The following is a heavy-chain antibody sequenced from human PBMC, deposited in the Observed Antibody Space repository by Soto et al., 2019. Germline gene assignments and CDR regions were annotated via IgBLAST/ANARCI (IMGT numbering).Heavy chain of an antibody. V-gene: IGHV3-30*18. CDR1: GFTFSSYG. Sequence: GGSLRLSCAASGFTFSSYGMHWVRQAPGKGLEWVAVISYDGSNKYYADSVKGRFTISRDNSKNTLYLQMNSLRAEDTAVYYCAKDRGDIVVVVAATPGWELQHWGQGTLVTVSS. CDR2: ISYDGSNK. CDR3: AKDRGDIVVVVAATPGWELQH. J-gene: IGHJ1*01. D-gene: IGHD2-15*01.